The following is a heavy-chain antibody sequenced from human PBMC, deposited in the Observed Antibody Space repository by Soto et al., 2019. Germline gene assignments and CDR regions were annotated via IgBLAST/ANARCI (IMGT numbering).Heavy chain of an antibody. V-gene: IGHV1-46*01. Sequence: ASVKVSCKSSGYTFTSYYMHWVRQAPGQGLEWMGIINPSGGSTSYAQKFQGRVTMTRDTSTSTVYMELSSLRSEDTAVYYCARDRDGSGSYYRYYYYGMDVWGQGTTVTVSS. CDR3: ARDRDGSGSYYRYYYYGMDV. J-gene: IGHJ6*02. CDR1: GYTFTSYY. CDR2: INPSGGST. D-gene: IGHD3-10*01.